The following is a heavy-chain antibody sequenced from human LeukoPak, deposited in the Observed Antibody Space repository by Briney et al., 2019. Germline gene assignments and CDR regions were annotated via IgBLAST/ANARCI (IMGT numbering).Heavy chain of an antibody. Sequence: PGGSLRLSCAASGFTFSSYWMSWARQAPGKGLEWVANIKKDGSEKYYVDSVKGRFTISRDNAKTSLYLQMISLRAEDTAVYYCARHLSGVTGYTYGRGIDYWGQGTLVTVSS. V-gene: IGHV3-7*01. D-gene: IGHD5-18*01. CDR3: ARHLSGVTGYTYGRGIDY. CDR2: IKKDGSEK. CDR1: GFTFSSYW. J-gene: IGHJ4*02.